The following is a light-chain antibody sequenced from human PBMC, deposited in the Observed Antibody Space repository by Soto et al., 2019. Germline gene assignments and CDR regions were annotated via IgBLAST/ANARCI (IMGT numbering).Light chain of an antibody. CDR2: SAS. Sequence: DIKMSQSPSSLSASVGDSVTITCRASETIIVYLNWYQQHPGEAPKLLIFSASSLHSGVPSRFRGSGSGTHFTLTISSLQPEDVATYFCQQSFSAPRTFGQGTKLQVK. J-gene: IGKJ2*01. CDR3: QQSFSAPRT. V-gene: IGKV1-39*01. CDR1: ETIIVY.